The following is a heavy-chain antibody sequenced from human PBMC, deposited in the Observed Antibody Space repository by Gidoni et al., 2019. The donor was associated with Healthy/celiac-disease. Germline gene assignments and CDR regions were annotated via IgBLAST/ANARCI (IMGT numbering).Heavy chain of an antibody. CDR3: AKEGGYCSSTSCYSYFDY. J-gene: IGHJ4*02. V-gene: IGHV3-23*01. CDR1: GFTFSSYA. D-gene: IGHD2-2*01. CDR2: IGGSGGST. Sequence: EVQLLESGGGLVQPGGSLRPSCAASGFTFSSYALSWVRQAPGKGLEWVSAIGGSGGSTYYADSVKGRFTISRDNSKNTLYLQMNSLRAEDTAVYYCAKEGGYCSSTSCYSYFDYWGQGTLVTVSS.